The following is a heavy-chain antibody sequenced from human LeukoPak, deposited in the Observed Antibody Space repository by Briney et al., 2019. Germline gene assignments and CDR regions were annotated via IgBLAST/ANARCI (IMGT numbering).Heavy chain of an antibody. CDR3: ARGRRFLNWFDP. D-gene: IGHD3-3*01. CDR2: INPNSGGT. J-gene: IGHJ5*02. Sequence: ASVKVSCKASGYTFTGYYMHWVRQAPGQGLEWMGWINPNSGGTNYAQKFQGRVTMTRNTSISTAYMELSSLRSEDTAVYYCARGRRFLNWFDPWGQGTLVTVSS. V-gene: IGHV1-2*02. CDR1: GYTFTGYY.